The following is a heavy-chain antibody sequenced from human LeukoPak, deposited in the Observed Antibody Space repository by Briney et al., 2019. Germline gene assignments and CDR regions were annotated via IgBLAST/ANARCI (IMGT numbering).Heavy chain of an antibody. CDR3: ARGTWGLYWYFDL. CDR2: IFYSGST. D-gene: IGHD1/OR15-1a*01. Sequence: SSETLSLTCTVSGGSISSYYWNWIRQPPGKGLEWIGYIFYSGSTNYNPSLKSRVTISVDTSKNQFSLKLSPVTAADTAVYYCARGTWGLYWYFDLWGRGTLVTVSS. CDR1: GGSISSYY. J-gene: IGHJ2*01. V-gene: IGHV4-59*12.